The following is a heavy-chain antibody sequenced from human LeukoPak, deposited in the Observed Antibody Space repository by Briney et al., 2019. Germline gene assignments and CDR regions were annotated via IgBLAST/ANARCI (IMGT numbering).Heavy chain of an antibody. D-gene: IGHD3-22*01. J-gene: IGHJ4*02. CDR3: ARDHYYNSSGYTFGY. V-gene: IGHV4-61*08. CDR2: IYSRGST. Sequence: SETLSLTCTVSGGSISSGGYYWSWIRQSPGKGLEWIGYIYSRGSTNYNPSLKGRVTISVDTSKNQFSLKLSSVTAADTAVYYCARDHYYNSSGYTFGYWGQGTLVTVSS. CDR1: GGSISSGGYY.